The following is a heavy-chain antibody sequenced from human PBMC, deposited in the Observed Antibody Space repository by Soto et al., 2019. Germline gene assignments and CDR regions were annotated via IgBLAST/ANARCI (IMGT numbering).Heavy chain of an antibody. CDR2: IAVGSGHT. CDR3: AADATAWQQMVPSDY. D-gene: IGHD2-8*01. V-gene: IGHV1-58*01. J-gene: IGHJ4*02. CDR1: GLTLTSSA. Sequence: SVEVSCKSSGLTLTSSAFQGVRQDRGQRLEWIGWIAVGSGHTNYVQRFQDRVTLTRDMSTATTYMELSRLTSEDTAIYYCAADATAWQQMVPSDYWGQGTLVTVSS.